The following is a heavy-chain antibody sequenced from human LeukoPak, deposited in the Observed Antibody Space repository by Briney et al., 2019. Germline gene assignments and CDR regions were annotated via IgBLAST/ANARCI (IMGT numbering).Heavy chain of an antibody. V-gene: IGHV1-18*01. D-gene: IGHD3-3*02. Sequence: GASVKVSCKASAYTFTSYGINWVRQAPGQGLEGMGWISAYNGNTNYAQKLQGRVTMTTDTPTSTAYMELRSLRSDDTAVYYCARDRSAFLTSGTYGMDVWGQGTTVTVSS. J-gene: IGHJ6*02. CDR3: ARDRSAFLTSGTYGMDV. CDR1: AYTFTSYG. CDR2: ISAYNGNT.